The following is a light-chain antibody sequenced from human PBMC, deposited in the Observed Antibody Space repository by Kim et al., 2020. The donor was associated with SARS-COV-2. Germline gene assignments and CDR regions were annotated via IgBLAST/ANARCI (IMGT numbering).Light chain of an antibody. J-gene: IGKJ2*01. CDR1: HDIAGN. Sequence: EIVMTQSPGTLFVSPGEGATLSCRASHDIAGNVAWYQQKSGRAPRLLIYGASIRATGIPGRFSGSGSGTDYILTINSLQSEDFAVYYCLQYNDRPPFTFGQGTKLEIK. CDR2: GAS. CDR3: LQYNDRPPFT. V-gene: IGKV3-15*01.